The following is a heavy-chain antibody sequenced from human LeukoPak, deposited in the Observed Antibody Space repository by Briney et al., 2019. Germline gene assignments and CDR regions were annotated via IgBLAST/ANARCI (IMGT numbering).Heavy chain of an antibody. Sequence: GGSLRLSCAASGFTVSSTYMTWVRQAPGKGLGWVSVIYSDGSTYYADSVKGRFTVSRDNSKNTLYLQMNRLRAEDTAMYYCATESGYAVGDHWGQGTLVTVSA. D-gene: IGHD5-12*01. CDR2: IYSDGST. J-gene: IGHJ4*02. V-gene: IGHV3-53*01. CDR1: GFTVSSTY. CDR3: ATESGYAVGDH.